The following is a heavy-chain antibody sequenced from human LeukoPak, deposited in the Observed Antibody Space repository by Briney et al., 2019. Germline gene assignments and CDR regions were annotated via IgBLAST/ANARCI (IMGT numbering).Heavy chain of an antibody. D-gene: IGHD2-2*02. CDR3: ASHCSSTSCYNY. CDR2: IWYDGSNK. J-gene: IGHJ4*02. V-gene: IGHV3-33*01. Sequence: GRSLRLSCAASGFTFSSYGMHWVRQAPGKGLEWVAVIWYDGSNKYYADSVKGRFTISRDNSKNTLYLQMNSLRAEDTAVYYCASHCSSTSCYNYWGQGTLVTVSS. CDR1: GFTFSSYG.